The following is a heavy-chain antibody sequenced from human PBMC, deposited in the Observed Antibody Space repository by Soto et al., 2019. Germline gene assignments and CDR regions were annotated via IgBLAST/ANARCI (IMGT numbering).Heavy chain of an antibody. Sequence: SLRLSCAASGFTFSSYAMNWVRQAPGKGLEWVSVISGSGSNTYYADSVKGRFTISRDNAKNTLYLQMNSLRAEDTAVYYCARVYYDFWSGTTEFDPWGQGTLVTVSS. D-gene: IGHD3-3*01. CDR3: ARVYYDFWSGTTEFDP. J-gene: IGHJ5*02. CDR2: ISGSGSNT. CDR1: GFTFSSYA. V-gene: IGHV3-23*01.